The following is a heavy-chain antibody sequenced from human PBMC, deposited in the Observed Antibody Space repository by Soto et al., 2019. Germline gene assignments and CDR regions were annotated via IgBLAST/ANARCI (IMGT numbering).Heavy chain of an antibody. D-gene: IGHD3-10*01. V-gene: IGHV4-31*03. J-gene: IGHJ6*02. CDR2: IYYSGST. CDR1: GGSISSGGYY. Sequence: LSLTCTVSGGSISSGGYYWSWIRQHPGKGLEWIGYIYYSGSTYYNPSLKSRVTISVDTSKNQFSLKLSSVTAADTAVYYCARDRKYYYGSGSYSEAGYYYYYGMDVWGQGTTVTVSS. CDR3: ARDRKYYYGSGSYSEAGYYYYYGMDV.